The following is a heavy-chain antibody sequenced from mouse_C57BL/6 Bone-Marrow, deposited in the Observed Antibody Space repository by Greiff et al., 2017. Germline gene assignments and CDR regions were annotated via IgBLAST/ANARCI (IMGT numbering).Heavy chain of an antibody. D-gene: IGHD6-1*01. CDR1: GYAFTDYL. CDR2: INPGSGGT. J-gene: IGHJ4*01. Sequence: QVQLQQSGAELVRPGTSVQVSCKASGYAFTDYLIEWVKQRPGQGLEWIGVINPGSGGTNYNEKFKGKETLTADKSSSTAYMHLSSLTSEDSAVYFCARGVPLVDYWGQGTSVTVSS. CDR3: ARGVPLVDY. V-gene: IGHV1-54*01.